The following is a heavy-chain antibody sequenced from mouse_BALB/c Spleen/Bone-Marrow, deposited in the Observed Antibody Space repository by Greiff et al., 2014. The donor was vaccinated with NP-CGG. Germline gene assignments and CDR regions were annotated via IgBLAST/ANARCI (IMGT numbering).Heavy chain of an antibody. CDR1: GYTFTSYW. CDR3: ARGATVVARYFDS. Sequence: VQLQQSGAELAKPGASVMMSCKASGYTFTSYWMRWVKQRPGQALEWIGYINPSTGYTEFNQKFKDKATLTADKSSSTAYMHLSSLTSEDSAVYYCARGATVVARYFDSWGQGTTLTVSS. J-gene: IGHJ2*01. D-gene: IGHD1-1*01. CDR2: INPSTGYT. V-gene: IGHV1-7*01.